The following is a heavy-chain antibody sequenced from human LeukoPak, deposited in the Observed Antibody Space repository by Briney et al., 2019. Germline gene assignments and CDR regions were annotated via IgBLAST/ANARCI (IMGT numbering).Heavy chain of an antibody. Sequence: GGSLRLSCAASGFTFSSYWMHWVRQAPGKGLVWVSRINTDGSSTSYADSVKGRFTISRDNAKNTLCLQMNSLRAEDTAVYYCATGLTEGTWFDPWGQGTLVTVSS. CDR1: GFTFSSYW. D-gene: IGHD3-10*01. V-gene: IGHV3-74*01. J-gene: IGHJ5*02. CDR2: INTDGSST. CDR3: ATGLTEGTWFDP.